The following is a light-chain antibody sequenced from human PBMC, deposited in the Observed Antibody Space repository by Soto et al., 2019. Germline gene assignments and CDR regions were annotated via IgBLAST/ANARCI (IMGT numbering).Light chain of an antibody. V-gene: IGKV3-20*01. CDR3: QQYGGSRWT. CDR1: QSVSSTY. Sequence: EIVLTQSPGTLSLSPGERATLYCRASQSVSSTYLACYQQKPVQAPRLLIYGASNRATGIPDRFSGSGSGTDFTLTISRLEPEDFAGDYCQQYGGSRWTFGKGTRVDI. J-gene: IGKJ1*01. CDR2: GAS.